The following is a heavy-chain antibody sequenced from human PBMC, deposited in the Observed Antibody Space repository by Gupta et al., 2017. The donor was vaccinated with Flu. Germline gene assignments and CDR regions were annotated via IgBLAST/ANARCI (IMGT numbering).Heavy chain of an antibody. J-gene: IGHJ5*02. V-gene: IGHV4-34*01. Sequence: RQPPGKGLEWIGEINHSGSTNYNPSLKSRVTISVDTSKNQFSLKLSSVTAADTAVYYCARGLYYYGSGSDYNRLPHWFDPWGQGTLVTVYS. CDR2: INHSGST. CDR3: ARGLYYYGSGSDYNRLPHWFDP. D-gene: IGHD3-10*01.